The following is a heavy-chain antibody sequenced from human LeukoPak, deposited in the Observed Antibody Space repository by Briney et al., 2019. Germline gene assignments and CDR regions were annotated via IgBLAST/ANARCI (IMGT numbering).Heavy chain of an antibody. CDR1: GFTFSSYE. CDR3: ARVGGGDSAFQH. J-gene: IGHJ1*01. V-gene: IGHV3-48*03. CDR2: ISSSGSTI. Sequence: PGGSLRLSCAASGFTFSSYEMNWVRQAPGKGLEWVSYISSSGSTIYYADSVKGRFTISRDNAKNSLYLQMNSLRAEDTAVYYCARVGGGDSAFQHWGQGTLVTVSS. D-gene: IGHD2-21*02.